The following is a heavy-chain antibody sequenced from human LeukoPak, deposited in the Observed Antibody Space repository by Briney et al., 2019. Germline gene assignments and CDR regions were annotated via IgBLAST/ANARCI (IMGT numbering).Heavy chain of an antibody. Sequence: GGSLRLSCTASTLILSNYIIDWVRQAPGKGLEWVGRSRTKRQSYTTEYAASVKGRFTLSRDDSKNSLYLQMNSLTTEDTAVYFCPKDGAKDGNTAFDIWGQGAMATVSS. CDR3: PKDGAKDGNTAFDI. D-gene: IGHD2/OR15-2a*01. J-gene: IGHJ3*02. CDR2: SRTKRQSYTT. V-gene: IGHV3-72*01. CDR1: TLILSNYI.